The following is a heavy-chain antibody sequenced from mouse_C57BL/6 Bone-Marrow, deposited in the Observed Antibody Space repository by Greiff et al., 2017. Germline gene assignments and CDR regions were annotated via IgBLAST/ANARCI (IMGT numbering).Heavy chain of an antibody. CDR3: ASQSLLLRL. Sequence: QVQLKQPGAELVRPGTSVKLSCKASGYTFTSYWMHWVKQRPGQGLEWIGVIDPSVSYTNYNQKFKGKATLTVDTSSSTAYLQLSSLTSEDSAVYYCASQSLLLRLWGQGTSVTVSS. CDR1: GYTFTSYW. V-gene: IGHV1-59*01. CDR2: IDPSVSYT. J-gene: IGHJ4*01. D-gene: IGHD1-1*01.